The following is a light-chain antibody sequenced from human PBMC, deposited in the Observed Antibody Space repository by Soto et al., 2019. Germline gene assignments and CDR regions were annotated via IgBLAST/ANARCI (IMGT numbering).Light chain of an antibody. J-gene: IGLJ1*01. Sequence: QSVLTQPASVSGSPGQSLTISCTGTSSDVGAYNFVSWHQQHPGKAPKLMIYNVYDRPSGISYRFSCSKSGNTASLTISGLQGEDEADYYCSAYTVSRTYVFGTGTKVTVL. CDR3: SAYTVSRTYV. V-gene: IGLV2-14*03. CDR1: SSDVGAYNF. CDR2: NVY.